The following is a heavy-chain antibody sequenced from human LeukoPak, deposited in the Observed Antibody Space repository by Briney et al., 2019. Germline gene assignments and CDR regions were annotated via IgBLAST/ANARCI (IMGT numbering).Heavy chain of an antibody. J-gene: IGHJ4*02. D-gene: IGHD4-17*01. CDR2: MNPNSGNT. CDR3: ARAAMTTVTDFDY. V-gene: IGHV1-8*01. CDR1: GYTFTSYD. Sequence: ASVKVSCKASGYTFTSYDINWVRQATGQGLKWMGWMNPNSGNTGYAQKFQGRVTMTRNTSISTAYMELSSLRSEDTAVYYCARAAMTTVTDFDYWGQGTLVTVSS.